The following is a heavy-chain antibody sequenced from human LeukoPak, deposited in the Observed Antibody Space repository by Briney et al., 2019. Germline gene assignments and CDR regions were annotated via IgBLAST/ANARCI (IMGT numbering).Heavy chain of an antibody. J-gene: IGHJ5*02. Sequence: SETLSLTCAVYGGSFSGYYWSWIRQPPGKGLEWIGEINHSGSTNYNPSLKSRVTISVDTSKNQFSLKLSSVTAADTAVYYCARHPDDYVWGSYRPNWFDPWGQGTLVTVSS. D-gene: IGHD3-16*02. V-gene: IGHV4-34*01. CDR3: ARHPDDYVWGSYRPNWFDP. CDR1: GGSFSGYY. CDR2: INHSGST.